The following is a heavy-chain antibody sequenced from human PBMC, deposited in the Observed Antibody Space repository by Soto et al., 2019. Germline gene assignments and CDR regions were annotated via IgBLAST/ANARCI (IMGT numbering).Heavy chain of an antibody. CDR3: TRDGTYNLDY. J-gene: IGHJ4*02. CDR1: GFTFSSYW. V-gene: IGHV3-74*01. CDR2: IDSDGNSA. D-gene: IGHD1-1*01. Sequence: EVQLVESGGGLVQPGGSLRLSCTASGFTFSSYWMHWVRQVPGKGLVWVSRIDSDGNSADYADSMKGRFTMSRDNAKNTLYLQMNSLRAEDTAVYYCTRDGTYNLDYWGQGTLITVSP.